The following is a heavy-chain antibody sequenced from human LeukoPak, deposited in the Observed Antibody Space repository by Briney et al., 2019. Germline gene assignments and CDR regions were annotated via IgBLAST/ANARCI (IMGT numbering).Heavy chain of an antibody. CDR2: INPNSGGT. J-gene: IGHJ3*02. V-gene: IGHV1-2*02. CDR1: GYTFTGYY. D-gene: IGHD3-22*01. Sequence: ASVKVSCKASGYTFTGYYMHWVRQAPGQGLEWMGWINPNSGGTNYAQKFQGRVTMTRDTSISTAYMELSRLRSDDTAVYYCARVYYYDSSGGAFDIWGQGTMVTVSS. CDR3: ARVYYYDSSGGAFDI.